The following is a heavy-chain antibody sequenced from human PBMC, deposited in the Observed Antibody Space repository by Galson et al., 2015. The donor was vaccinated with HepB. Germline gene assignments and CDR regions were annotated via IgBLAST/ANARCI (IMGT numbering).Heavy chain of an antibody. V-gene: IGHV4-4*07. J-gene: IGHJ4*02. CDR3: ARKVVGSSWYDY. CDR1: GGSISSYH. Sequence: ETLSLTCTVSGGSISSYHWSWIRQPAGKGLEWLGHIYTSGSTNYNPSLKSRVTMSVDTSKNQFSLKLSSVTAADTAVYYCARKVVGSSWYDYWGQGTLSPSPQ. CDR2: IYTSGST. D-gene: IGHD6-13*01.